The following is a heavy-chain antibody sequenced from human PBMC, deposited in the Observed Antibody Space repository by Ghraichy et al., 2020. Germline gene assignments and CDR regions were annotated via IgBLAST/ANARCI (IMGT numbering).Heavy chain of an antibody. Sequence: ASVKVSCKASGYTFTSYYMHWVRQAPGQGLEWMGIINPSGGSTSYAQKFQGRVTMTRDTSTSTVYMELSSLRSEDTAVYYCARDSWARQGLVVVVAATRGGGVIDYWGQGTLVTVSS. J-gene: IGHJ4*02. V-gene: IGHV1-46*03. CDR3: ARDSWARQGLVVVVAATRGGGVIDY. CDR1: GYTFTSYY. CDR2: INPSGGST. D-gene: IGHD2-15*01.